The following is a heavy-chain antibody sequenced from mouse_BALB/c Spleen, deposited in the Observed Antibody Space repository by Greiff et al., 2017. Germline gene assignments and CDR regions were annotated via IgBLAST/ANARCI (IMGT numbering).Heavy chain of an antibody. D-gene: IGHD1-2*01. Sequence: EVKLVESGGGLVKPGGSLKLSCAASGFTFSSYAMSWVRQTPEKRLEWVASISSGGSTYYPDSVKGRFTISRDNARNILYLQMSSLRSEDTAMYYCARGITTATWAYWGQETLVTVSA. J-gene: IGHJ3*01. CDR1: GFTFSSYA. V-gene: IGHV5-6-5*01. CDR3: ARGITTATWAY. CDR2: ISSGGST.